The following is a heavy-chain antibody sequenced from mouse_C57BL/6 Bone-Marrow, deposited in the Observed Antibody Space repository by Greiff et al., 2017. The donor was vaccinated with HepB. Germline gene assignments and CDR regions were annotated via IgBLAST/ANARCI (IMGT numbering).Heavy chain of an antibody. Sequence: EVQRVESGGGLVKPGGSLKLSCAASGFTFSSYAMSWVRQTPEKRLEWVATISDGGSYTYYTDNVKGRFTISRDNAKNNLYLQMSHLKSEDTAMYYCARDRGTTVVADYWGQGTTLTVSS. CDR3: ARDRGTTVVADY. CDR2: ISDGGSYT. D-gene: IGHD1-1*01. V-gene: IGHV5-4*01. CDR1: GFTFSSYA. J-gene: IGHJ2*01.